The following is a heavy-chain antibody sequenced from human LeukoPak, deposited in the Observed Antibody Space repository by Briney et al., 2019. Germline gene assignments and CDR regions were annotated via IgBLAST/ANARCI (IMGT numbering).Heavy chain of an antibody. CDR1: GYTFTSYD. J-gene: IGHJ1*01. Sequence: GSVKVSLKASGYTFTSYDINWVRQATGQGLEWMGWMNPNSGNTGYAQKFQGRVTMTRNTSISTAYMELSSLRSEDTAVYYCARASYSSGWYRYWGQGTLVTVSS. CDR3: ARASYSSGWYRY. D-gene: IGHD6-19*01. V-gene: IGHV1-8*01. CDR2: MNPNSGNT.